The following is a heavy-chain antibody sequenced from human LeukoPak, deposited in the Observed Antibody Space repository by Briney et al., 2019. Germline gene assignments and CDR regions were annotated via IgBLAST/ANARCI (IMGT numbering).Heavy chain of an antibody. V-gene: IGHV4-34*01. CDR1: GGSISGYY. CDR2: INHSGST. Sequence: PSETLSLTCAVYGGSISGYYWSWIRQPPGKGLEWIGEINHSGSTNYNPSLKSRVTISVDTSKNQFSLKLSSVTAADTAVYYCARGYDSSGYYYRDRYFDYWGQGTLVTVSS. D-gene: IGHD3-22*01. CDR3: ARGYDSSGYYYRDRYFDY. J-gene: IGHJ4*02.